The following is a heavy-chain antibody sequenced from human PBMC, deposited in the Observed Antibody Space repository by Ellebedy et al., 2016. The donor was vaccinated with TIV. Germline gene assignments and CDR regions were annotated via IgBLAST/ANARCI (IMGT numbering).Heavy chain of an antibody. D-gene: IGHD5-24*01. CDR3: TVEGFTYGFHSTVA. CDR2: IKSQTNGGTT. CDR1: GFTFPNAW. J-gene: IGHJ5*02. Sequence: GESLKISCSASGFTFPNAWMNWVRQAPGKGLEWVGRIKSQTNGGTTAYAGPVRGRFTIPRDDSKNTLYLQMNSLETEDTAIYYCTVEGFTYGFHSTVAWGQGTLVTISS. V-gene: IGHV3-15*07.